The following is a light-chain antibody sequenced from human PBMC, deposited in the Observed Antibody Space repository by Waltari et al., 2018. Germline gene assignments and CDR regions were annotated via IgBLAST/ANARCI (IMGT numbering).Light chain of an antibody. CDR2: RNT. Sequence: QAGLTQPPSVSTGLRQTATLTRSGNSKNVGDEGAYWLQQHQGHPPKVLSYRNTHRPSGVSERFSASRSGNTASLTISGLQPEDEADYYCSAWDGSLNTWLFGGGTKLTVL. J-gene: IGLJ3*02. CDR1: SKNVGDEG. V-gene: IGLV10-54*04. CDR3: SAWDGSLNTWL.